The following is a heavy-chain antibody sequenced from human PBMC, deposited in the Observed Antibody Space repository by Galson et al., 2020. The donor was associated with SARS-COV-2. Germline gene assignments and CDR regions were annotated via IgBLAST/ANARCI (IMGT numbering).Heavy chain of an antibody. Sequence: SETLSLTCTVSGGSISSGGYYWSWIRQHPGKGLEWIGYIYYSGSTYYNPSLKSLVTISVDTSKNQFSLKLSSVTAADTAVYYCARGRHTVTHNWFDPWGQGTLVTVSS. CDR3: ARGRHTVTHNWFDP. V-gene: IGHV4-31*01. CDR2: IYYSGST. CDR1: GGSISSGGYY. J-gene: IGHJ5*02. D-gene: IGHD4-17*01.